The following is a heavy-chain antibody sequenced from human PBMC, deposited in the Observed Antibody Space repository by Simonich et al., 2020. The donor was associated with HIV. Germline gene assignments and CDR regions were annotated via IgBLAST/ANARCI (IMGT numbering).Heavy chain of an antibody. CDR1: GGSFSGYY. CDR2: INHSEST. CDR3: ARRGGYAFDY. D-gene: IGHD5-12*01. V-gene: IGHV4-34*01. Sequence: QVHLQQWGAGLLKPSETLSLTCAVYGGSFSGYYWNWIRQPPGKGLEWIREINHSESTDYNSSLKSRVTISVDTSKNQFSLKLSSVTAADTAMYYCARRGGYAFDYWGQGTLVTVSS. J-gene: IGHJ4*02.